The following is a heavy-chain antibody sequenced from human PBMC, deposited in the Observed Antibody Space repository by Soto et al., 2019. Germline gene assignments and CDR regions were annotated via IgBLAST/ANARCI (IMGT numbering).Heavy chain of an antibody. D-gene: IGHD6-19*01. J-gene: IGHJ4*02. CDR3: ARGPRIAVAGDFDY. CDR1: GGSFSGYY. CDR2: INHSGST. Sequence: SETLSLPCAVYGGSFSGYYWGWIRPPPGKGLEWIGEINHSGSTNYNPSIKSRVTISVDTSKNQFSLKLSSVTAADTAVYYCARGPRIAVAGDFDYWGQGTLVTVSS. V-gene: IGHV4-34*01.